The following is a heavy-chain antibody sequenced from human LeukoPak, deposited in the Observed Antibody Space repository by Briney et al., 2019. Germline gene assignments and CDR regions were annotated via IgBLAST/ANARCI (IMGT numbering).Heavy chain of an antibody. D-gene: IGHD1-26*01. CDR2: IWYDGSNK. CDR3: ARAELRSNTFDY. Sequence: GGSLRLSCAASGFTFSSYGMHWVRQAPGKGLEWVAVIWYDGSNKYYADSVKGRFTISRDNSKNTLYLQMNSLRAEDTAVYYCARAELRSNTFDYWGRGTLVTVSS. J-gene: IGHJ4*02. V-gene: IGHV3-33*01. CDR1: GFTFSSYG.